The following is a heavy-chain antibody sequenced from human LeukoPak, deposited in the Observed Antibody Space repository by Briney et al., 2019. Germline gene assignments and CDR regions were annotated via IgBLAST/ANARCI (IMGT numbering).Heavy chain of an antibody. CDR2: ISSSGTYT. CDR1: GFTFSSYA. J-gene: IGHJ4*02. CDR3: ATPIVPAATTTFDY. V-gene: IGHV3-23*01. Sequence: GGSLRLSCAASGFTFSSYAMSWVRQAPAKGPEWLSSISSSGTYTYYADSVKGRFTISRDNSKNTLYLQMNSLRAEDTAVYYCATPIVPAATTTFDYWGQGTLVTVSS. D-gene: IGHD2-2*01.